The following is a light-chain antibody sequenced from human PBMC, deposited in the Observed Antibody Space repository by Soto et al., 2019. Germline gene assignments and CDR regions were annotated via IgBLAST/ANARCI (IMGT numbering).Light chain of an antibody. Sequence: EIALTQSPATLSLSPGERATLSCGASQSVSSTYLAWYQQRPGLAPRLLIYDVSNRFIGVAGRFIGSGSGTYFTLTIRRQEPEDAAFYYCQQFSTSLTFGGGTKVEIK. V-gene: IGKV3D-20*01. CDR3: QQFSTSLT. CDR1: QSVSSTY. J-gene: IGKJ4*01. CDR2: DVS.